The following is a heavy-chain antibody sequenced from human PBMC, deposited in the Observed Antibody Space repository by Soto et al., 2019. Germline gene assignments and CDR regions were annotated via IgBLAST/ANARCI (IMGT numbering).Heavy chain of an antibody. D-gene: IGHD4-17*01. Sequence: ASVKVSCKASGYTFTSYGISWVRQAPGQGLEWMGWISAYNGNPSYAQKLQGRVTMTTDTSTSTAYMELRSLRSDDTAVYYCARDDYGDRTNGFWGQGTLVTVSS. CDR1: GYTFTSYG. V-gene: IGHV1-18*01. J-gene: IGHJ4*02. CDR3: ARDDYGDRTNGF. CDR2: ISAYNGNP.